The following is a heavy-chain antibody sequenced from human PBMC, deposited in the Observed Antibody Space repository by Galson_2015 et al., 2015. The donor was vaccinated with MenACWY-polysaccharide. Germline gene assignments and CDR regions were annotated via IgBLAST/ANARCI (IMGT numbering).Heavy chain of an antibody. Sequence: SVKVSCKASGGTFSSYAISWVRQAPGQGLEWMGGNITIFGTANYAQKFQGRVTITAYESTSTAYMELSSLRSEDTAVYYCAREYDSSGYGAFDIWGQGTMVTVSS. CDR1: GGTFSSYA. CDR2: NITIFGTA. CDR3: AREYDSSGYGAFDI. J-gene: IGHJ3*02. D-gene: IGHD3-22*01. V-gene: IGHV1-69*13.